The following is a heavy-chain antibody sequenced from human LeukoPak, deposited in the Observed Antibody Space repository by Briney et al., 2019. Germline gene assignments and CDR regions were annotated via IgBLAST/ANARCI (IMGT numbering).Heavy chain of an antibody. CDR1: GFIFSSYS. CDR2: ISGSGGST. Sequence: GGSLRLSCAVSGFIFSSYSMNWVRQAPGKGLEWVSAISGSGGSTYYADSVKGRFTISRDNSKNTLYLQMNSLRAEDTAVYYCAKEGKTRNWNYYQAKPVYWGQRTLVTVSS. CDR3: AKEGKTRNWNYYQAKPVY. D-gene: IGHD1-7*01. J-gene: IGHJ4*02. V-gene: IGHV3-23*01.